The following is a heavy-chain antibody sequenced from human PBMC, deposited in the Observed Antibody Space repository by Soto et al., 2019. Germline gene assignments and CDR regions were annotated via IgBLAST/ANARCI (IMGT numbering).Heavy chain of an antibody. V-gene: IGHV3-23*01. D-gene: IGHD5-18*01. J-gene: IGHJ6*02. CDR3: AKPGDTAMVTVYGMDV. CDR2: ISGSGGST. Sequence: PGGSLRLSCAASGFTFSSYARSWVRQAPGKGLEWVPAISGSGGSTYYADSVKGRFTISRDNSKNTLYLQMNSLRAEDTAVYYCAKPGDTAMVTVYGMDVWGQGTTVTVSS. CDR1: GFTFSSYA.